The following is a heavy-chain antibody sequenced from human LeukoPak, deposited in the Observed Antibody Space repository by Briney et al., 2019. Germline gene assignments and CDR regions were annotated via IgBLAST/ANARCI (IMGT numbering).Heavy chain of an antibody. CDR2: IYYSGST. CDR3: ARSGMVRGVMGAFDI. V-gene: IGHV4-39*07. CDR1: GGSISSSSYY. D-gene: IGHD3-10*01. Sequence: SETLSLTCTVSGGSISSSSYYWGWIRQPPGKGLEWIGSIYYSGSTYYNPSLKSRVTISVDTSKNQFSLKLSSVTAADTAVYYCARSGMVRGVMGAFDIWGQGTMVTVSS. J-gene: IGHJ3*02.